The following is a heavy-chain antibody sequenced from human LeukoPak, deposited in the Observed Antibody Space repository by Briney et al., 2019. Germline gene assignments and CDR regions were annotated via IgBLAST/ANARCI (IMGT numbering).Heavy chain of an antibody. D-gene: IGHD6-6*01. CDR3: ARGLSSSLVDY. CDR2: IYYSGST. V-gene: IGHV4-59*01. CDR1: GGSISSYY. J-gene: IGHJ4*02. Sequence: SETLSHTCTVSGGSISSYYWSWIRQPPGKGLEWIGYIYYSGSTNYNPSLKSRVTISVDTSKNQFSLKLSSVTAADTAVYYCARGLSSSLVDYWGQGTLVTVSS.